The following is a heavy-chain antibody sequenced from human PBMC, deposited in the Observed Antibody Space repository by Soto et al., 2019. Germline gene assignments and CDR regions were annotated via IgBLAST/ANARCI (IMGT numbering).Heavy chain of an antibody. V-gene: IGHV3-48*03. Sequence: PGGSLRPSCPASGFTCSSYEMNWVRQAPGKGLECVSYISSSGSTIYYADSVKGRFTISRDNAKNSLYLQMNSLRAEDTAVYYFGKERRGSAWFARSYCGPGLLLTLSS. CDR2: ISSSGSTI. CDR3: GKERRGSAWFARSY. J-gene: IGHJ4*02. D-gene: IGHD6-19*01. CDR1: GFTCSSYE.